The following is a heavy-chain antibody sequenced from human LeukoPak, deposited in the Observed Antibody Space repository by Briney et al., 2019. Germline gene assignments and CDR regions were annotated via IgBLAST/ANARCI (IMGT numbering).Heavy chain of an antibody. J-gene: IGHJ4*02. Sequence: VASVKVSCKASGGTFSSYAISWVRQAPGQGLEWMGRIIPIFGTANYAPKFQGRVTITTDESTSTAYMELSSLRSEDTAVYYCARGGDGYDYWGQGTLVTVSS. D-gene: IGHD5-24*01. CDR3: ARGGDGYDY. CDR1: GGTFSSYA. V-gene: IGHV1-69*05. CDR2: IIPIFGTA.